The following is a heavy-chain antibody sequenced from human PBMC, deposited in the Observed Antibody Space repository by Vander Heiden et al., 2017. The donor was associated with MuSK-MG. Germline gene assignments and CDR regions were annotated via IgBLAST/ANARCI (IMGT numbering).Heavy chain of an antibody. CDR1: GYNFNSYA. Sequence: QVQLVQSGSELKNRGASVKVSCKTSGYNFNSYAMNWVRQAPGQGLEWMGWINTNTGNPTYAQGFTGRFVFSWDTSVSTAYLRISSLKAEDTAIYYCARASRYEQADYWGQGTLVTVSS. J-gene: IGHJ4*02. CDR3: ARASRYEQADY. V-gene: IGHV7-4-1*02. CDR2: INTNTGNP. D-gene: IGHD2-15*01.